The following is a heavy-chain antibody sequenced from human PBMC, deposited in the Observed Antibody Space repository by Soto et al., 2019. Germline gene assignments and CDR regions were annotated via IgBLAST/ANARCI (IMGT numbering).Heavy chain of an antibody. CDR3: ARMVRGSNIDYDHDMDV. CDR2: ISASNGDT. Sequence: QVQLVQSGGVMKKPGASVKVSCKASGYTFTSHGISWVRQAPGQGLEWMGWISASNGDTNYAQKYQGRVTVTTDTYTSTDYMEVRSLRSEDTAVYSCARMVRGSNIDYDHDMDVCGEGTTVTVSS. CDR1: GYTFTSHG. V-gene: IGHV1-18*01. D-gene: IGHD3-10*01. J-gene: IGHJ6*03.